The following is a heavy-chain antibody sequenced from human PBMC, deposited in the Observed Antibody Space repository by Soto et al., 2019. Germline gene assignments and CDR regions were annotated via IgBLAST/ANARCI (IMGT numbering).Heavy chain of an antibody. CDR2: ISGSGGNT. V-gene: IGHV3-23*01. D-gene: IGHD2-21*01. CDR3: AKDSPSHVGGWELPFDY. CDR1: GLTFGSYA. J-gene: IGHJ4*02. Sequence: EVQLLESGGGLVQPGGSLRLSCAASGLTFGSYAMSWVRQAPGKGLEWVSAISGSGGNTYYADSVRGRFTISRDNSENTLYLQMNSLRADDTAVYYCAKDSPSHVGGWELPFDYWGQGTLVTVSS.